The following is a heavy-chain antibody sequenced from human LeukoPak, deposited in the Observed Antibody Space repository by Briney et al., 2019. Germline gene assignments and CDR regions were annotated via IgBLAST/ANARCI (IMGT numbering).Heavy chain of an antibody. CDR3: ARVNGYGSGSYYKRAWFDP. D-gene: IGHD3-10*01. Sequence: PSETLSLTCAVSGGSMSSGGYSWSWIRQPPGKGLEWIGYIYHSGSTYYNPSLKSRVTISVDRSKNQFSLKLSSVTAADTAVYYCARVNGYGSGSYYKRAWFDPWGQGTLVTVSS. V-gene: IGHV4-30-2*01. J-gene: IGHJ5*02. CDR2: IYHSGST. CDR1: GGSMSSGGYS.